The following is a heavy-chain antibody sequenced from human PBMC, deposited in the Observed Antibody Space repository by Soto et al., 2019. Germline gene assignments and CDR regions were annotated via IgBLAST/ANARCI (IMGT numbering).Heavy chain of an antibody. D-gene: IGHD2-2*02. CDR1: GYSFTNYW. J-gene: IGHJ4*02. CDR3: ATGGYCSATRCYNFFDY. V-gene: IGHV5-51*01. CDR2: IYPGDSET. Sequence: RGESLKTSCQGSGYSFTNYWIGWVRPMSGKGLEWRGIIYPGDSETRYSPAYQDQVTITANKSISTAYLQWSRRKASDTAIYYCATGGYCSATRCYNFFDYWGQGTLVTVSS.